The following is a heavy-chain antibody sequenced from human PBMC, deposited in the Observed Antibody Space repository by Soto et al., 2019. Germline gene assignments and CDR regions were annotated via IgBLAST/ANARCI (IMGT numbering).Heavy chain of an antibody. D-gene: IGHD5-12*01. Sequence: PGGSLRLSCAASGFTFSSYSMNWFRQAPGKGLEWVSSISSSSSYIYYADSVKGRFTISRDNAKNSLYLQMNSLRAEDTAVYYCAAYVDIVATIDYWGQGTLVTVSS. CDR3: AAYVDIVATIDY. J-gene: IGHJ4*02. V-gene: IGHV3-21*01. CDR2: ISSSSSYI. CDR1: GFTFSSYS.